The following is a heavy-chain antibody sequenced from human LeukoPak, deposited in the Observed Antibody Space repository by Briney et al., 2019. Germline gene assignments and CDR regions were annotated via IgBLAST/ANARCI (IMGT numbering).Heavy chain of an antibody. CDR3: ARDDTHYGSSGSFYDAFDI. Sequence: GGSLRLSCAASGFTFSSYSMNWVRQAPGKWLEWVSSISSSSSYIYYADSVKGRFTISRDNAKNSLYLQMNSLRAEDTAVYYCARDDTHYGSSGSFYDAFDIWGQGTMVTVSS. J-gene: IGHJ3*02. CDR2: ISSSSSYI. V-gene: IGHV3-21*01. CDR1: GFTFSSYS. D-gene: IGHD3-22*01.